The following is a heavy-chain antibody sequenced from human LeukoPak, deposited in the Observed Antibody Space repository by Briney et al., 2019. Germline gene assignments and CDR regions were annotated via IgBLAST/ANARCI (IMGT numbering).Heavy chain of an antibody. CDR1: GGSFSGYY. CDR2: INHSGST. V-gene: IGHV4-34*01. J-gene: IGHJ4*02. Sequence: SETLSLTCAVYGGSFSGYYWSWTRQPPGKGLEWIGEINHSGSTNYNPSLKSRVTISVDTSKNQFSLKLSSVTAADTAVYYCARGHDSLLWFGELLFDYWGQGTLVTVSS. D-gene: IGHD3-10*01. CDR3: ARGHDSLLWFGELLFDY.